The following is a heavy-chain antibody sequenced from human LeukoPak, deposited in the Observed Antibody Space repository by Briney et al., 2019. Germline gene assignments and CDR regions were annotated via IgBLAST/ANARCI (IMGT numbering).Heavy chain of an antibody. CDR3: ARASSYAGHLGW. CDR1: GGSISSYY. D-gene: IGHD2-2*01. Sequence: SETLSLTCTVSGGSISSYYWSWIRQPPGKGLEWIGYIYYSGSTNYNPSLKSRVTISVDTSKNQFSLNLISVTAADTAVYYCARASSYAGHLGWWGQGTLVTVSS. V-gene: IGHV4-59*08. J-gene: IGHJ4*02. CDR2: IYYSGST.